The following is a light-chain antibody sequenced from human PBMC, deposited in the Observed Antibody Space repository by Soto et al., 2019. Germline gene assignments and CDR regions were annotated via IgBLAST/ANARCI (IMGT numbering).Light chain of an antibody. V-gene: IGLV2-14*01. CDR3: SSHTISSALQV. Sequence: VLTQPASVSGSPGQSITISCTGTXSDFVVYNYVSWYQQHPGKAPKLMIYGVSNRPSGVSNRFSGSKSGNTASLTISGLQAGDEADYYCSSHTISSALQVFGTGTKVTVL. CDR1: XSDFVVYNY. CDR2: GVS. J-gene: IGLJ1*01.